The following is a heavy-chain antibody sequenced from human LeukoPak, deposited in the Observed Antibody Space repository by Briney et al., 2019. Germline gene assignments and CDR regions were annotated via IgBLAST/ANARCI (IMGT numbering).Heavy chain of an antibody. J-gene: IGHJ4*02. D-gene: IGHD3-10*01. V-gene: IGHV4-34*12. CDR3: ARVLGGVTMVRGPYPMVDY. CDR1: GGSFSGYY. CDR2: IIHSGST. Sequence: SETLSLTCAVYGGSFSGYYWSWIRQPPGKGLEWIGEIIHSGSTNYNPSLKSRVTISVDTSKNQFSLKLSSVTAADTAVYYCARVLGGVTMVRGPYPMVDYWGQGTLVTVSS.